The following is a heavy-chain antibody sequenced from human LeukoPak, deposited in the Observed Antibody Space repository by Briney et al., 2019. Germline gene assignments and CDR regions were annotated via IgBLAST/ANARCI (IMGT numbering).Heavy chain of an antibody. CDR1: GFTFSSYA. V-gene: IGHV3-23*01. D-gene: IGHD6-6*01. CDR2: ISGSGDNT. Sequence: GGSLRLSCAASGFTFSSYAMSWVRQVPGQGLEWVSVISGSGDNTYYADSVKGRFTISRDNSKNMLYLQMNSLRAEDTAVYYCAKWKYSNSGIDDYWGQGTLVTVSS. J-gene: IGHJ4*02. CDR3: AKWKYSNSGIDDY.